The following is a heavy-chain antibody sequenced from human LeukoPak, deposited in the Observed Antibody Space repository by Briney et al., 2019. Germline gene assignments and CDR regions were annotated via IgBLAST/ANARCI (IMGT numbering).Heavy chain of an antibody. D-gene: IGHD4-17*01. CDR2: MNPNSGNT. J-gene: IGHJ6*02. V-gene: IGHV1-8*01. CDR1: GYTFTSYD. Sequence: ASVKVSCKASGYTFTSYDINWVRQATGQGLEWMGWMNPNSGNTGYAQKFQGRVTMTRNTSISTAYMELSSLRSEDTAVYYCATTRGKHTDYGDLYYYYYGMDVWGQGTTVTVSS. CDR3: ATTRGKHTDYGDLYYYYYGMDV.